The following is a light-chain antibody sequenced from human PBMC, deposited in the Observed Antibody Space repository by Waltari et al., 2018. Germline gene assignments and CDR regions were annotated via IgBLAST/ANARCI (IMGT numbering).Light chain of an antibody. CDR2: GAS. V-gene: IGKV1-39*01. Sequence: DIQMTQSPSSLSASVGDRVNITCRASQSISSYLNWYQQKPGKAPNFLIYGASNLQSGVPSRFSGSGSGTDFTLTINSLQLEDFATYSCQQSHSIPWTFGQGTKVEI. J-gene: IGKJ1*01. CDR1: QSISSY. CDR3: QQSHSIPWT.